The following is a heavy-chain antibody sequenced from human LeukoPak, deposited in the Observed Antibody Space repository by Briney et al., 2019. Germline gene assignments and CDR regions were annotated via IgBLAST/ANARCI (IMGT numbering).Heavy chain of an antibody. CDR1: GFTFSSYA. CDR2: ISESGGST. Sequence: PGGSLRLSCAASGFTFSSYAMSWVRRAPGKGLEWVSAISESGGSTYYADSVKGRFTISRVSSKNTLYLQMHSLRVEDTALYYCAKEPYSGTYYDYWGQGTLVTVSS. D-gene: IGHD1-26*01. CDR3: AKEPYSGTYYDY. J-gene: IGHJ4*02. V-gene: IGHV3-23*01.